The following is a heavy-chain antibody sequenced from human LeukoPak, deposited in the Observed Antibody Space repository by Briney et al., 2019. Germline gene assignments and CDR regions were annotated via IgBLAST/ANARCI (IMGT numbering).Heavy chain of an antibody. V-gene: IGHV3-23*01. J-gene: IGHJ4*02. Sequence: GGSLRLSCAASGFTFSSFGMGWVRQAPGKGLEWVSAISDSGGSTYYADSVKGRFTISRDNSRNTVSLQMNSLRAEDTAVYYCAKDRPSTSWYQGFCDYWGQGTLVTVSS. D-gene: IGHD6-13*01. CDR1: GFTFSSFG. CDR2: ISDSGGST. CDR3: AKDRPSTSWYQGFCDY.